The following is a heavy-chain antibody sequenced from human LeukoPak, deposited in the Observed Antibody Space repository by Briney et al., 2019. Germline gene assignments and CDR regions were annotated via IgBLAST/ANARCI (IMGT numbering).Heavy chain of an antibody. CDR3: ASRALVGASTVDY. CDR1: GGSISSSSYY. V-gene: IGHV4-39*01. Sequence: SETLSLTCTVSGGSISSSSYYWGWIRQPPGKGLAWIGSIYYSGSTYYNPSLNSRATISVDTSKHQFSLKLSSVTAADTAVYYCASRALVGASTVDYWGQGTLVTVSS. CDR2: IYYSGST. D-gene: IGHD1-26*01. J-gene: IGHJ4*02.